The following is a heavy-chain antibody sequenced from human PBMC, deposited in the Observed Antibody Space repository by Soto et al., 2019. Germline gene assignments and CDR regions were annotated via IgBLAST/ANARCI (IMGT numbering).Heavy chain of an antibody. D-gene: IGHD2-21*01. CDR3: VKRSLLVAPT. CDR1: GRTFSINADF. V-gene: IGHV4-39*01. Sequence: SETLSLTCTVSGRTFSINADFWYLACIRQPPGKGLEWIGSIDNGGNTYYNPPLKSRVIISADTSKNQFSLSLNSVTAADTAVYYGVKRSLLVAPTWGQGILVTVSS. CDR2: IDNGGNT. J-gene: IGHJ4*02.